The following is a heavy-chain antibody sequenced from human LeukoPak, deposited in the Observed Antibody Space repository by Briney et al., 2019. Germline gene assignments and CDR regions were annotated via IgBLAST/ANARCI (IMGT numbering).Heavy chain of an antibody. Sequence: GASVKVSCKASDYTFTSYGISWVRQAPGQGLEWMAWISAYNGNTNYAQKLQGRVTMTTDTSTSTAYMELRSLRSDDTAVYYCARVYSSSWYFLFDYWGQGTLVTVSS. V-gene: IGHV1-18*01. D-gene: IGHD6-13*01. CDR1: DYTFTSYG. CDR3: ARVYSSSWYFLFDY. CDR2: ISAYNGNT. J-gene: IGHJ4*02.